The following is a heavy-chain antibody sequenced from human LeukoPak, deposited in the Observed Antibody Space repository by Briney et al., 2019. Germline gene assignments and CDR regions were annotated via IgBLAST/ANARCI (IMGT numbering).Heavy chain of an antibody. CDR2: ISYDGSNK. J-gene: IGHJ4*02. V-gene: IGHV3-30*04. D-gene: IGHD3-16*01. CDR1: GFTFSSYA. CDR3: ARDSGGGVTNADY. Sequence: PGGSLRLSCAASGFTFSSYAMHWVRQAPGKGLEWVAVISYDGSNKYYADSVKGRFTISRDNSKNTLYLQMNGLRAEDTAVYYCARDSGGGVTNADYWGQGTLVTVSS.